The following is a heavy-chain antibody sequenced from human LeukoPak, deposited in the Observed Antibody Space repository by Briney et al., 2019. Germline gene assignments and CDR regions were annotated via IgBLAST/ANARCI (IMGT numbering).Heavy chain of an antibody. Sequence: ASVKVSCKASGYTFTGYCMHWVRQAPGQGLEWMGWINPNSVGTNYAQKFQGRVTMTRDTSISAAYMELSRLRSDDTAVYYCARGYSGYLNPYYYMDVWGKGTTVTVSS. CDR1: GYTFTGYC. V-gene: IGHV1-2*02. CDR3: ARGYSGYLNPYYYMDV. D-gene: IGHD5-12*01. J-gene: IGHJ6*03. CDR2: INPNSVGT.